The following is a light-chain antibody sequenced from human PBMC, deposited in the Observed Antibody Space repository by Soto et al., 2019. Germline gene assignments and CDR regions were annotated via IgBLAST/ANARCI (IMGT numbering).Light chain of an antibody. CDR3: AAWDDGLTGVI. J-gene: IGLJ2*01. Sequence: QSALAQPPSASGIPGQRVTISCSGSSSNVGSNTVDWYQHVAGTAPKLLIYRNEKRPSGVPARFSGSKSGTSASLAISGLQSDDEAEYFCAAWDDGLTGVIFGGGTKVTVL. CDR1: SSNVGSNT. V-gene: IGLV1-44*01. CDR2: RNE.